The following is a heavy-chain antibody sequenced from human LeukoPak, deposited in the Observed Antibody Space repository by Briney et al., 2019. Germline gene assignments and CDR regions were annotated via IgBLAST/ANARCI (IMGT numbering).Heavy chain of an antibody. CDR2: IYYSGST. CDR3: ARGPLIGWFDR. Sequence: PSETLSLSCAVSGGSINSYYWSWIRQPPGKGLEWIGDIYYSGSTNYIPSLKSRLIISVDTSKNQFSLKLSSVTAADTAVYYCARGPLIGWFDRWGQGTLVTVSS. V-gene: IGHV4-59*12. J-gene: IGHJ5*02. CDR1: GGSINSYY. D-gene: IGHD3-16*01.